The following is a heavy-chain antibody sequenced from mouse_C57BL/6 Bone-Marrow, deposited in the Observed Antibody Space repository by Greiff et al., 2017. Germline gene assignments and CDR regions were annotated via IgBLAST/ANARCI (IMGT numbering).Heavy chain of an antibody. CDR3: TRDDDYAFAY. CDR1: GFTFSSYA. V-gene: IGHV5-9-1*02. J-gene: IGHJ3*01. D-gene: IGHD2-4*01. CDR2: ISSGGDYI. Sequence: EVHLVESGEGLVKPGGSLKLSCAASGFTFSSYAMSWVRQTPEKRLEWVAYISSGGDYIYYADTVKGRFTISRDNARNTLYLQMSSLKSEDTAMYYCTRDDDYAFAYWGQGTLVTVSA.